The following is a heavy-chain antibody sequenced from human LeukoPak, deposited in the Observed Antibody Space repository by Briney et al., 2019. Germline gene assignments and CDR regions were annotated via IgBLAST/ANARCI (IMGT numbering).Heavy chain of an antibody. CDR2: INPNSGGT. J-gene: IGHJ5*02. CDR3: ARESGDSSGPTRYNWFDP. CDR1: GYTFTFYY. D-gene: IGHD3-22*01. V-gene: IGHV1-2*02. Sequence: GASVKVSCKASGYTFTFYYMHWVRQAPGQGLEWMGWINPNSGGTNYAQKFQGRVTMTRDTSISTAYMELSRLRSDDTAVYYCARESGDSSGPTRYNWFDPWGQGTLVTVSS.